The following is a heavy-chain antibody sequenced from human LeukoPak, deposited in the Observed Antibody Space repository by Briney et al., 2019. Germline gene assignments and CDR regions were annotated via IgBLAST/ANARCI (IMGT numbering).Heavy chain of an antibody. J-gene: IGHJ4*02. V-gene: IGHV3-30*18. CDR1: GLSFSDYG. CDR2: ISYDGSNK. D-gene: IGHD3-10*01. CDR3: AKDRGFGVFFQYYFHY. Sequence: GGSLRLSCAASGLSFSDYGMHWVRQAPGKGLEWVAVISYDGSNKYYADSVKGRFTISRDNSKNTLYLQMNSLRAEDTAVYYCAKDRGFGVFFQYYFHYWGQGTLVTVSS.